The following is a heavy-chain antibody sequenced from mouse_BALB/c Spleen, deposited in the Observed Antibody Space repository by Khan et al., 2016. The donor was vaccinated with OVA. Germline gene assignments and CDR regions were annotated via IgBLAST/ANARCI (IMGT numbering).Heavy chain of an antibody. CDR3: ARGGYGGFAY. D-gene: IGHD2-2*01. CDR1: GYTFSSYW. CDR2: IFPGSVST. Sequence: QVQLQQSGGDLMKPGASVKISCKATGYTFSSYWIEWVKQRPGHGLEWIGQIFPGSVSTTYNETFKGKATFTADTSSNTANMQLSSLTSEDSAVYYCARGGYGGFAYWGQVTLVTVSA. J-gene: IGHJ3*01. V-gene: IGHV1-9*01.